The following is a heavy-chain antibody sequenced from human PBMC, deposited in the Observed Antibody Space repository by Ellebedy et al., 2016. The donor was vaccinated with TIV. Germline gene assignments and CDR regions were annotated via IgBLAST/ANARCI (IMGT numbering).Heavy chain of an antibody. CDR1: GFTFSTYD. J-gene: IGHJ6*02. V-gene: IGHV3-23*01. CDR3: VRGMHV. Sequence: GESLKISCAGSGFTFSTYDVSWVRQAPGKGLEWVSTISGSGDNTHYADSVKGRFTISRDNAKNSLYLQMSSLRAEDTAVFYCVRGMHVWGQGTTVTVSS. CDR2: ISGSGDNT.